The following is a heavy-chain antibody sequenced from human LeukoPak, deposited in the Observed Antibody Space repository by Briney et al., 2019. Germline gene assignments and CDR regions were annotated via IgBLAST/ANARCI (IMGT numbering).Heavy chain of an antibody. CDR2: ISPESGST. CDR1: GYPFIGYY. V-gene: IGHV1-2*02. CDR3: ARTDYGDCYDY. D-gene: IGHD4-17*01. Sequence: ASVKVSCKASGYPFIGYYIHWVRQTPGQGLEWLGWISPESGSTLYAQKFLGRVTLTKDTSITTAYMELTSLTSDDTGMYFCARTDYGDCYDYWGQGTLVTVSS. J-gene: IGHJ4*02.